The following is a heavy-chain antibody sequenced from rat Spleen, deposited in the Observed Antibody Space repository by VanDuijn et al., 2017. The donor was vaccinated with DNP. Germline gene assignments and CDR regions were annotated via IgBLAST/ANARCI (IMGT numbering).Heavy chain of an antibody. Sequence: QVQLRQSGPGLVQPSPTLSLPCTVSGFSFNSYHVHWVRQPPGKGLEWMGRIQSGGSTDYNSALKSRVNFSKATSKSQVFLTLNRLQTEDTATYYCARDLIIRDTTSAMEVGGQGTSVTVSA. CDR3: ARDLIIRDTTSAMEV. J-gene: IGHJ4*01. V-gene: IGHV2-27*01. D-gene: IGHD4-3*01. CDR1: GFSFNSYH. CDR2: IQSGGST.